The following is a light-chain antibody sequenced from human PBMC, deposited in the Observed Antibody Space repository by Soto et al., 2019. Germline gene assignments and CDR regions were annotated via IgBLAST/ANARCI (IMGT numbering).Light chain of an antibody. CDR3: QQRSNWPRT. CDR2: KAS. Sequence: DIQMTQSPSTLSGSVGDRVTITCRASQTIRSWLAWYQQKPGKAPKLLIYKASTLKSGVPSRFSGSGSGTEFTLTISSLQPDDFALYYCQQRSNWPRTFGQGTKVEIK. V-gene: IGKV1-5*03. CDR1: QTIRSW. J-gene: IGKJ1*01.